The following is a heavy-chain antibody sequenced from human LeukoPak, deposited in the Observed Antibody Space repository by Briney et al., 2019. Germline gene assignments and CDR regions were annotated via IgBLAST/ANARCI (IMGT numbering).Heavy chain of an antibody. Sequence: GGSLRLSCAASGFTFSSYSMNWVRQAPGKGLEWVSSISSSSSYIYYADSVKGRFTISRDNAKNSLYLQMNSLRAEDTAVYYCARDRGGGSRWVFQHWGQGTLVTVSS. CDR2: ISSSSSYI. V-gene: IGHV3-21*01. D-gene: IGHD2-15*01. CDR3: ARDRGGGSRWVFQH. J-gene: IGHJ1*01. CDR1: GFTFSSYS.